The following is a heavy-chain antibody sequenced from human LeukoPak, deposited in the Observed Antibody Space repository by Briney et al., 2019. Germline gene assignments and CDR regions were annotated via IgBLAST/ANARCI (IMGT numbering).Heavy chain of an antibody. D-gene: IGHD6-19*01. Sequence: GESLKISCKASGYSFTNYWIGWVRQMPGKGLEWMGIIHPGDSGTRYSPSFQDQVTMSVDESIRTAYLQWSSLKASDTAMYYCARHGYSSGFNWFDPWGQGTLVTVSS. CDR2: IHPGDSGT. CDR3: ARHGYSSGFNWFDP. CDR1: GYSFTNYW. V-gene: IGHV5-51*01. J-gene: IGHJ5*02.